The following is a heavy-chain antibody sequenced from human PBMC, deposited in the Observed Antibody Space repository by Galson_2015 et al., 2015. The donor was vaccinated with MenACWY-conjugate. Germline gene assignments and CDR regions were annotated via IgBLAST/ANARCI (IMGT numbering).Heavy chain of an antibody. J-gene: IGHJ6*02. CDR2: MSPGDSNT. V-gene: IGHV5-51*01. D-gene: IGHD1-26*01. CDR1: GYYFTSYW. Sequence: QSGAEVKQPGESLKISCKGSGYYFTSYWIAWVRQIPGKGLEWMGLMSPGDSNTRYSPSFQGQVTISADKSISTAYLQWSSLKASDTAMYYCARHPPGGRGMDVWGQGTTVTVSS. CDR3: ARHPPGGRGMDV.